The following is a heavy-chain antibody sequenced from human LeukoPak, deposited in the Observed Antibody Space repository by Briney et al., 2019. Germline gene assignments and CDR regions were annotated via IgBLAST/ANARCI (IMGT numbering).Heavy chain of an antibody. CDR1: GFIFSNFW. D-gene: IGHD6-13*01. CDR2: IKTDGSES. Sequence: GGSLRLSCEASGFIFSNFWMHWVRQAPGKGLVWVSRIKTDGSESSYADSVKGRFTISRDNAKYTLYLQMNSLRAEDTAVYYCVRGTVAAAGVDYWGQGALVTVSS. V-gene: IGHV3-74*01. CDR3: VRGTVAAAGVDY. J-gene: IGHJ4*02.